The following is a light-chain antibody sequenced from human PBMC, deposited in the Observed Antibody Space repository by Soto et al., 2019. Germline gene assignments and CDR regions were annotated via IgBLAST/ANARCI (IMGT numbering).Light chain of an antibody. CDR3: QQYNSWPPIT. V-gene: IGKV3-15*01. CDR2: GAS. J-gene: IGKJ5*01. Sequence: EIVMTQSPATLSVSPGERATLSCRASQSIRTNLAWFQHKPGQAPRLLIYGASTRATAIPGRFSGSGSGTEFTLTINSLQSDDFAVYFCQQYNSWPPITFGQGTRLENK. CDR1: QSIRTN.